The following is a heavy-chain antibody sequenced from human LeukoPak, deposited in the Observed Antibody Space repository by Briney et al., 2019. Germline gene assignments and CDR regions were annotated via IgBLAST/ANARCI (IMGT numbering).Heavy chain of an antibody. CDR1: GYSFTSYW. Sequence: GESLKISCKGSGYSFTSYWIAWVRQMPGKGLEWMGIIYPGDFDTRYSPSFQGQVTISADKSISTAYLQWRSLKASDTAVYYCARRAVTTGYFDYWGQGSLVTVSS. V-gene: IGHV5-51*01. D-gene: IGHD4-17*01. CDR3: ARRAVTTGYFDY. J-gene: IGHJ4*02. CDR2: IYPGDFDT.